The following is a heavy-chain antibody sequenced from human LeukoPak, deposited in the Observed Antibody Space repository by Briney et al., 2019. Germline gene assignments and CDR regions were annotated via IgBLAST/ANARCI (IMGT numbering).Heavy chain of an antibody. D-gene: IGHD4-17*01. CDR2: IKEDGGEK. Sequence: QPGGSLRLSCAVSGFNFRIYWMSWVRQAPGKGLEWVANIKEDGGEKYYVDSVRGRFTISRDNAKNSLSLQMDSLRAEDTAVYYCARDAGYGDYDYWGQGTLVTVSS. CDR3: ARDAGYGDYDY. CDR1: GFNFRIYW. V-gene: IGHV3-7*05. J-gene: IGHJ4*02.